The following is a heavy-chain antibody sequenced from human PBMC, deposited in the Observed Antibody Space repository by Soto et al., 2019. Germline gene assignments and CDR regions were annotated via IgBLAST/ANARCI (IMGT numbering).Heavy chain of an antibody. J-gene: IGHJ4*02. CDR2: IGTAGDT. Sequence: GSLRLSCEASGFTFSGFDMHWVRQPTGKGLEWVSTIGTAGDTYYAVSVKGRFTISRDNAKNSLSLQMNSLRAGDTAVYFRARGQEVGAHFFDSWGQGTQVTVSS. D-gene: IGHD2-15*01. V-gene: IGHV3-13*01. CDR1: GFTFSGFD. CDR3: ARGQEVGAHFFDS.